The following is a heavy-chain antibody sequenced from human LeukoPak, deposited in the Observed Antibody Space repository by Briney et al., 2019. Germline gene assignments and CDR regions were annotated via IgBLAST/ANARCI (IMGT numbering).Heavy chain of an antibody. CDR3: ARDFLSAGWFDP. CDR1: GFTFSSYG. CDR2: IWYDGSNK. V-gene: IGHV3-33*01. D-gene: IGHD2/OR15-2a*01. J-gene: IGHJ5*02. Sequence: GGSLRLSCAASGFTFSSYGMHWVRQAPGKGLEWVAVIWYDGSNKYYADSVKGRFTISRDNSKNTLYLQMNSLRAKDTAVYYCARDFLSAGWFDPWGQGALVTVSS.